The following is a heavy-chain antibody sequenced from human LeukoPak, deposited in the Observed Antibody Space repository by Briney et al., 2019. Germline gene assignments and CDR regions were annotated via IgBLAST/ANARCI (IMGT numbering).Heavy chain of an antibody. CDR1: GFTFSSYA. D-gene: IGHD3-3*01. CDR2: ISGSGGST. CDR3: ARTRFLEWFNDY. J-gene: IGHJ4*02. V-gene: IGHV3-23*01. Sequence: SGGSLRLSCAASGFTFSSYAMSWVRQAPGKGLEWVSAISGSGGSTYYADSVKGRFTISRDNSKNTLYMQMNSLRAEDTAVYYCARTRFLEWFNDYWGQGTLVTVSS.